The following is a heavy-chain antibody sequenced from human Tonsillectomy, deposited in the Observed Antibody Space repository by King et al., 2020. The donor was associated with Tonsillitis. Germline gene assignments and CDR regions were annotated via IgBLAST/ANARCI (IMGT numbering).Heavy chain of an antibody. CDR2: ISPYKGNR. CDR3: ARDRVNSGTYLDAFDI. CDR1: GYTFINYG. D-gene: IGHD1-26*01. Sequence: FQLVQSGAEVKKPGASVKVSCKASGYTFINYGISWVRQAPGQGLECMGWISPYKGNRNYARNFQGRLTMTTDTSTSTAYMELRSLRSDDTAVYYCARDRVNSGTYLDAFDIWGQGKMVTVSS. V-gene: IGHV1-18*01. J-gene: IGHJ3*02.